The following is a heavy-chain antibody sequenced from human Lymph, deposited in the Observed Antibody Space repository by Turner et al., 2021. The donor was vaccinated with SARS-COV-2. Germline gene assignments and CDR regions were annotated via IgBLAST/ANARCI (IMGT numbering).Heavy chain of an antibody. Sequence: QVQLVQYGAEVKKPGASVKVSCKASGYTFTGYYMHWVRQAPGQGLEGMGWINPNSGGTNYAQKFQGRVTMTRDTSISTAYMELSRLRSDDTAVYYCARDVERYNDFWSGYSGGYGLDVWGQGTTVTVSS. D-gene: IGHD3-3*01. CDR1: GYTFTGYY. V-gene: IGHV1-2*02. CDR2: INPNSGGT. J-gene: IGHJ6*02. CDR3: ARDVERYNDFWSGYSGGYGLDV.